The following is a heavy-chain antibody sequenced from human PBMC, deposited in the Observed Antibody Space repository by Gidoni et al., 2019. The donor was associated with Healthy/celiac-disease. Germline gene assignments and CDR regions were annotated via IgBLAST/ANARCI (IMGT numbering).Heavy chain of an antibody. J-gene: IGHJ3*02. Sequence: EVQLVESGGGLVQPGGSLRLSCAASGFTFSSYSMNWVRQAPGKGLEWVSYISSSSSTIYYADSVKGRFTISRDNAKNSLYLQMNSLRDEDTAVYYCARVFQVEQLVPSAFDIWGQGTMVTVSS. V-gene: IGHV3-48*02. D-gene: IGHD6-6*01. CDR2: ISSSSSTI. CDR1: GFTFSSYS. CDR3: ARVFQVEQLVPSAFDI.